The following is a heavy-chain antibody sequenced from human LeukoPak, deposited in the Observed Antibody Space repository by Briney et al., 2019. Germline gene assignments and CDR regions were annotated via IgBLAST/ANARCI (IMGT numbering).Heavy chain of an antibody. J-gene: IGHJ4*02. CDR1: GFTFSSYS. V-gene: IGHV3-21*01. CDR2: ISSSSSYI. CDR3: ARDRFRKGQPTTVADY. Sequence: GGSLRLSCAASGFTFSSYSMNWVRQAPGKGLEWVSSISSSSSYIYYADSVKGRFTISRDNAKNSLYLQMNSLRAEDTAVYYCARDRFRKGQPTTVADYWGQGTLVTVSS. D-gene: IGHD4-23*01.